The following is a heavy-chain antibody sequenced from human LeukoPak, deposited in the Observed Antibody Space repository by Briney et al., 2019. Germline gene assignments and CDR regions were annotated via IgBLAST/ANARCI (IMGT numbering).Heavy chain of an antibody. CDR3: ARDYCSGGRCYSVDY. D-gene: IGHD2-15*01. Sequence: GGSLRLSCAASGFTFSSYSLNWVRQAPGKGLEWVSYITSSSSSIYYADSVKGRFTISRDNAKNSLYLQMNSLRAEDTAMFYCARDYCSGGRCYSVDYWGQGTLVTVSS. J-gene: IGHJ4*02. CDR1: GFTFSSYS. CDR2: ITSSSSSI. V-gene: IGHV3-48*04.